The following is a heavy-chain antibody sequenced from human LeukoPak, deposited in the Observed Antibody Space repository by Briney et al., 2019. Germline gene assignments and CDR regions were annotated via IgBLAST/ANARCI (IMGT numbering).Heavy chain of an antibody. Sequence: SGPTLVKPTQTLTLTCTFSGFSLTTSGVGVGWIRQSPGKALEWLALIYWDDDKRYSPSLKSRLTIAKATSRNQVVLTMTNMDPVDTATYYCAHSYFGSGISAYGQPRLYYFDSWGQGTLVTVSS. J-gene: IGHJ4*02. CDR2: IYWDDDK. CDR3: AHSYFGSGISAYGQPRLYYFDS. CDR1: GFSLTTSGVG. D-gene: IGHD3-10*01. V-gene: IGHV2-5*02.